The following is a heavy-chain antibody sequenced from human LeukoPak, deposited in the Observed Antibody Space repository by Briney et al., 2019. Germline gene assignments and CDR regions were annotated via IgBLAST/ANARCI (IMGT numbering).Heavy chain of an antibody. D-gene: IGHD7-27*01. V-gene: IGHV1-8*01. CDR2: MSPNSGDT. CDR3: ARGPPNWGYDY. Sequence: ASVKVSCKASGYTFTSYDFNWVRQATGQRPEWMGWMSPNSGDTGYAQKFQDRATMTRNTSISTAYMELSSLRSDDTAVYYCARGPPNWGYDYWGPGTLVTVS. CDR1: GYTFTSYD. J-gene: IGHJ4*02.